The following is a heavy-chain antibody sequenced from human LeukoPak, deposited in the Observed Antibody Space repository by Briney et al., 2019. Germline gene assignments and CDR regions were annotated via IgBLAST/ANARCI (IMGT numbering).Heavy chain of an antibody. CDR3: AKGRRWELPLDF. V-gene: IGHV3-23*01. CDR1: GFTFSSYA. D-gene: IGHD2-15*01. CDR2: ISDSGRST. Sequence: GGSLRLSCAASGFTFSSYAMTWVRQAPGKGLEWVSAISDSGRSTYYADSVKGRFTISRDVSKSTLYLQMNSLRAEDTALYYCAKGRRWELPLDFWGQGTLVTVSS. J-gene: IGHJ4*02.